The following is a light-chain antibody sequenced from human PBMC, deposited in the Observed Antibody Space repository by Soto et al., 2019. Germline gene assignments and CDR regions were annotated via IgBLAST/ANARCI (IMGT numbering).Light chain of an antibody. CDR1: SSDVGSCNC. Sequence: QSVLTQPASVSGSPGQSITISCTGTSSDVGSCNCVSWYQQHPGKAPTLMIYEVNKRPSGVSNRLSGSKSGNTASLTIAGLQAEEEADYYFCSSVGSPNWVFGGGTKLTVL. J-gene: IGLJ3*02. V-gene: IGLV2-23*02. CDR3: CSSVGSPNWV. CDR2: EVN.